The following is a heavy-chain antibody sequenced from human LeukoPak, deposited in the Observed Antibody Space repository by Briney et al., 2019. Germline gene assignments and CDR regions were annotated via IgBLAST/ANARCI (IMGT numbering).Heavy chain of an antibody. CDR3: TRVGGRGYYYYYGMDV. D-gene: IGHD1-26*01. V-gene: IGHV3-49*04. J-gene: IGHJ6*02. CDR2: IRSKAYGGTT. CDR1: GFTFSSYS. Sequence: PGGSLRLSCAASGFTFSSYSINWVRQAPGKGLEWVGFIRSKAYGGTTEYAASVKGRFTISRDDSKSIAYLQMNSLKTEDTAVYYCTRVGGRGYYYYYGMDVWGQGTTVTVSS.